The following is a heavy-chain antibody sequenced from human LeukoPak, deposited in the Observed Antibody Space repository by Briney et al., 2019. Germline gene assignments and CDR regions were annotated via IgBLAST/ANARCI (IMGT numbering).Heavy chain of an antibody. J-gene: IGHJ5*02. V-gene: IGHV1-69*13. D-gene: IGHD1-1*01. CDR2: IIPIFGTA. CDR1: GYTFTRYD. CDR3: ARHTPLRLENWFDP. Sequence: SVKVSCKGSGYTFTRYDINWVRQATGQGLEWMGGIIPIFGTANYAQKFQGRVTITADESTTTAYMELSSLRSEDTAVYYCARHTPLRLENWFDPWGQGTLVTVSS.